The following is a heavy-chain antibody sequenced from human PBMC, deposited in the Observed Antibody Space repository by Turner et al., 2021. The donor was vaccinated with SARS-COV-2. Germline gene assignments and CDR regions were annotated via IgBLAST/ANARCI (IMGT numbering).Heavy chain of an antibody. D-gene: IGHD1-1*01. Sequence: QLTFHVSGPTPVNPPQTLTLTCTFSGFSLSPDGLSVRWIRQPTGKALEGLALIYWDDDKSYSPTLKSRITITKGTSKNQVRLTMTNMEAVDTDKYECAGHEDDGFDSWGQGTLVTVSS. CDR2: IYWDDDK. V-gene: IGHV2-5*02. CDR1: GFSLSPDGLS. J-gene: IGHJ4*02. CDR3: AGHEDDGFDS.